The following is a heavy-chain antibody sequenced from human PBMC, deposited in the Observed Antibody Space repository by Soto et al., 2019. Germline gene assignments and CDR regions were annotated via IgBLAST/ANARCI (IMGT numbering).Heavy chain of an antibody. CDR1: GFTFRNYA. CDR3: AQVKVIVAARPPGFDY. V-gene: IGHV3-23*01. CDR2: ISGSGGST. D-gene: IGHD6-6*01. J-gene: IGHJ4*02. Sequence: GGSLTLSCAGSGFTFRNYAMSWVRQAPGKGREWVSAISGSGGSTYYADSVKGRFTISRDNSKNTLYLQMNSLRAEDTAVYYCAQVKVIVAARPPGFDYCGQGTLLTVSS.